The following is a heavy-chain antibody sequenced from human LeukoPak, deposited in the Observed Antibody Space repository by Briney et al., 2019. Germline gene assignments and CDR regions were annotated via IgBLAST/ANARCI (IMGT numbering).Heavy chain of an antibody. Sequence: ASVKASCKASGYTFTNSGIVWVRQAPGHGLEWLAWISPYNGNTNYEQKLQGRVTVTTDTSTTTAYMELRSLTSDDTAVYYCARERYTSSWYYFDLWGQGTLVTVSS. CDR1: GYTFTNSG. D-gene: IGHD6-13*01. CDR3: ARERYTSSWYYFDL. CDR2: ISPYNGNT. V-gene: IGHV1-18*01. J-gene: IGHJ4*02.